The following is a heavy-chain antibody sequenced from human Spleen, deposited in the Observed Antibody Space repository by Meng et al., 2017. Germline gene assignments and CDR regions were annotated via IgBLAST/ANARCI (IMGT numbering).Heavy chain of an antibody. D-gene: IGHD3-22*01. J-gene: IGHJ3*02. V-gene: IGHV1-2*06. Sequence: ASVKVSCKASGYTFTGYYMHWVRQAPGQGLEWMGRINPNSGGTNYAQKFQGRVTMTRDTSISTAYMELSRLRSDDTAVYYCATKLPEQQLADPYYDSSGPDGNDAFDIWGQGTMVTVSS. CDR1: GYTFTGYY. CDR2: INPNSGGT. CDR3: ATKLPEQQLADPYYDSSGPDGNDAFDI.